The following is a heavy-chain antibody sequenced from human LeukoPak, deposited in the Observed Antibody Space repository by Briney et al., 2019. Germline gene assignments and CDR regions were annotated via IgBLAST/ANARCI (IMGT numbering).Heavy chain of an antibody. CDR1: GGSFSGYY. CDR3: ARDKYYYDSSGYYTPFGY. CDR2: INHSGST. Sequence: SETLSLTCAVYGGSFSGYYWSWIRQPPGKGLEWIGEINHSGSTNYNPSLESRVTISVDTSKNQFSLKLSSVTAADTAVYYCARDKYYYDSSGYYTPFGYWGQGTLVTVSS. J-gene: IGHJ4*02. D-gene: IGHD3-22*01. V-gene: IGHV4-34*01.